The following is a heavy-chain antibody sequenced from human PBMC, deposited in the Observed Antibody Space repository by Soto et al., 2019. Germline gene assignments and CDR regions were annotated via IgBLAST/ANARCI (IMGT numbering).Heavy chain of an antibody. CDR3: ALLTSGYDYRY. Sequence: EVQLVESGGGLVQPGRSLRLSCAASGFTFDDYVMHWVRQAPGKGLEWVSGISWNSGSIGYADSVKGRFTISRDNAKNSLYLQMNSLRAEDTALYYCALLTSGYDYRYWGQGTLVTVSS. CDR1: GFTFDDYV. V-gene: IGHV3-9*01. CDR2: ISWNSGSI. D-gene: IGHD5-12*01. J-gene: IGHJ4*02.